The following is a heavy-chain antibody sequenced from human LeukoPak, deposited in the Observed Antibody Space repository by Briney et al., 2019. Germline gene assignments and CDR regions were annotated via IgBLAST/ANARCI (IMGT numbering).Heavy chain of an antibody. D-gene: IGHD3-22*01. CDR2: IIPIFGTA. CDR3: ASSAKYYYDSSGYYSDAFDI. Sequence: SVKVSCKASGGTFSSYAISWVRQAPGQGLEWMGGIIPIFGTANYAQKFQGRVTITTDESTSTAYMELSSLRSEDTAVYYCASSAKYYYDSSGYYSDAFDIWGRGTMVTVSS. CDR1: GGTFSSYA. J-gene: IGHJ3*02. V-gene: IGHV1-69*05.